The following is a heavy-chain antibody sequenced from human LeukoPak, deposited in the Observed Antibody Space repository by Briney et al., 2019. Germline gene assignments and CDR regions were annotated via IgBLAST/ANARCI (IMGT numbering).Heavy chain of an antibody. J-gene: IGHJ4*02. D-gene: IGHD2-21*01. CDR3: ARVTLLGFFDY. Sequence: SETLSLTCTASGGSISSYYWSWIRQPPGKGLEWIGYIYYSGSTNYNPSLKSRVTISVDTSKNQFSLKLSSVTAADTAVYYCARVTLLGFFDYWGQGTLVTVSS. CDR2: IYYSGST. V-gene: IGHV4-59*01. CDR1: GGSISSYY.